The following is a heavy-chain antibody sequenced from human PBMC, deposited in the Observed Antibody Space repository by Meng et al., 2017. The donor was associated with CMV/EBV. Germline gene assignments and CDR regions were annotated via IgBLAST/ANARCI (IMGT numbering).Heavy chain of an antibody. CDR1: GYTFTSYD. Sequence: ASVKVSCKASGYTFTSYDINWVRQATGQGLEWMGWMNPNSGNTGYAQKFQGRVTITRNTSISTAYVELSSLRSEDTAVYYCARIPGRGIAAAGYWGQGTLVTVSS. J-gene: IGHJ4*02. CDR3: ARIPGRGIAAAGY. D-gene: IGHD6-13*01. V-gene: IGHV1-8*03. CDR2: MNPNSGNT.